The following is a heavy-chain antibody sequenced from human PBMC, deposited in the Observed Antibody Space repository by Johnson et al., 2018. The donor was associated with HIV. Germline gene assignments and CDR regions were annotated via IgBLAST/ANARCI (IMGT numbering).Heavy chain of an antibody. CDR1: GFTFSSYG. CDR2: IWYDGSNK. V-gene: IGHV3-33*08. Sequence: QVQLVESGGGLVKPGGSLRLSCAASGFTFSSYGMHWVRQAPGKGLEWVAVIWYDGSNKYYADSVKGRFTISRDNSKNTLYLQMNSLRAEDTAVYYCARPGEGRDASVFRAFDIWGQGTMVTVSS. CDR3: ARPGEGRDASVFRAFDI. J-gene: IGHJ3*02. D-gene: IGHD5-24*01.